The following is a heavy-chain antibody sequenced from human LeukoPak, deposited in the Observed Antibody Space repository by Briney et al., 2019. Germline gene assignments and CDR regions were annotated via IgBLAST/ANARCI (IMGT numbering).Heavy chain of an antibody. CDR3: ARDRSSGNYYYGMDV. Sequence: PGGSLRLSCAASGFTFSSYSMNWVRQAPGKGLEWVSYISSSGSTIYYADSVKGRFTISRDNAKNSLYLQMNSLRAEDTAVYYCARDRSSGNYYYGMDVWGQGTTVTVSS. CDR1: GFTFSSYS. CDR2: ISSSGSTI. D-gene: IGHD6-19*01. J-gene: IGHJ6*02. V-gene: IGHV3-48*04.